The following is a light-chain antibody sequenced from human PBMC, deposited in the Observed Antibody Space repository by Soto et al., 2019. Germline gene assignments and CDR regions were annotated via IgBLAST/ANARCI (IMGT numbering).Light chain of an antibody. J-gene: IGKJ4*01. CDR3: QKYNSAPSLT. V-gene: IGKV1-27*01. Sequence: DIQMTQSPSSRSASVGDRVTITGRVSQGISNFLAWYQQRPGKVPKVLIYAASTLQSGVPSRFSGSGSGTDFTLTISSLQPEDVATYYCQKYNSAPSLTFGGGTKVEIK. CDR1: QGISNF. CDR2: AAS.